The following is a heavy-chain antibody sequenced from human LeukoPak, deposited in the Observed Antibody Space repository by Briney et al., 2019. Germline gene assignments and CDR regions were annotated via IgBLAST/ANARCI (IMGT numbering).Heavy chain of an antibody. CDR3: AREGGPFDY. Sequence: SETLSLTCTASGGSISSGSYYWSWIRQPAGKGLEWIGRIYTSGGTNYNPSLKSRVTISVDTSKNQFSLKPSSVTAADTAVYYCAREGGPFDYWGQGTLVTVSS. V-gene: IGHV4-61*02. CDR2: IYTSGGT. D-gene: IGHD2-15*01. CDR1: GGSISSGSYY. J-gene: IGHJ4*02.